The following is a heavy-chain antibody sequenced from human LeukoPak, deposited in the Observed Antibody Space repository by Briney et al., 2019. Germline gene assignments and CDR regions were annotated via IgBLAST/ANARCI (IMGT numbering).Heavy chain of an antibody. CDR1: GYTFTSYA. Sequence: GASVKVSCTASGYTFTSYAMHWVRQAPGQRLEWMGWINAGNGNTKYSQKFQGRVTITRDTSASTAYMELSSLRSEDTAVYYCARVVVVPAAHKRNWFDPWGQGTLVTVSS. CDR3: ARVVVVPAAHKRNWFDP. CDR2: INAGNGNT. J-gene: IGHJ5*02. V-gene: IGHV1-3*01. D-gene: IGHD2-2*01.